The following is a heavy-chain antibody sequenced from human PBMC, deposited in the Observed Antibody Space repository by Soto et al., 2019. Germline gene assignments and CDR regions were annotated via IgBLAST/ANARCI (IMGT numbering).Heavy chain of an antibody. CDR3: ARGLSITMVRAFEDSSNNWFDP. CDR2: MNPNSGNT. Sequence: GASVKVSCKTSGYTFTNYDINWVRQATGLGLEWMGWMNPNSGNTGYAQKFQGRVTMTRDTSISTAYMELRSLRSEDTAVYYCARGLSITMVRAFEDSSNNWFDPWGQGTLVTVSS. V-gene: IGHV1-8*01. D-gene: IGHD3-10*01. J-gene: IGHJ5*02. CDR1: GYTFTNYD.